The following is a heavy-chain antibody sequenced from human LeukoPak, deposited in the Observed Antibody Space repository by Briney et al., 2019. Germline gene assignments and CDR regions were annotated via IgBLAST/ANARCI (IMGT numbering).Heavy chain of an antibody. CDR2: IKQDGSEK. CDR1: GFTFSSYW. J-gene: IGHJ4*02. CDR3: ARDPRYGSTSPDY. D-gene: IGHD3-10*01. V-gene: IGHV3-7*01. Sequence: GGSLRLSCAASGFTFSSYWMSWVRQAPGKGLEWVANIKQDGSEKYYVDSVKGRFTISRDNAKNSLYLQMNSLRAEDTAVYYCARDPRYGSTSPDYWGQGTLVTVSS.